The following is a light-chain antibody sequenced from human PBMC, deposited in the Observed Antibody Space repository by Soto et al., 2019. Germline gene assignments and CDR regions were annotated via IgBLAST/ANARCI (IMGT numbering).Light chain of an antibody. J-gene: IGKJ2*01. CDR2: DAS. CDR3: LQYSGSSYP. Sequence: DIQMTQSPSTLSASVGDRVTITCRASQFIDRWLAWYQQKPGKAPQYLIFDASSLYGGVPLRFSVSGSGTEFTLTLTILQPDDSACYYCLQYSGSSYPFGQGTRVEIK. CDR1: QFIDRW. V-gene: IGKV1-5*01.